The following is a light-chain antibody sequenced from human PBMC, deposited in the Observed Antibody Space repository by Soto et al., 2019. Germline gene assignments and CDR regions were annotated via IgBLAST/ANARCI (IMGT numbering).Light chain of an antibody. CDR3: QQSYSRPRT. CDR1: QSISSY. V-gene: IGKV1-39*01. Sequence: DIQMTQSPSSLSASVGDRVTITCRASQSISSYLNWYQQKPGKAPNLLIYTASSLESGVPSRFRGSGSGTDFTLTITSLQPEDFATYFCQQSYSRPRTFGQGTKVDIK. CDR2: TAS. J-gene: IGKJ1*01.